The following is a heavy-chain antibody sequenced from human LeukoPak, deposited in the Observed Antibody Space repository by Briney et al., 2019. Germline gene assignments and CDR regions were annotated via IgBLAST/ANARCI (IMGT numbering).Heavy chain of an antibody. CDR1: GFTFGDYA. Sequence: GGSLRHSCTASGFTFGDYAMSWVRQAPGKGLEWVSFIRSKAYGGRTEYAASVKGRFTISRDDSKSIAYLQMNSLKTEDTAVYYCTRAPMIVVVFDYWGQGTLVTVSS. V-gene: IGHV3-49*04. CDR2: IRSKAYGGRT. J-gene: IGHJ4*02. CDR3: TRAPMIVVVFDY. D-gene: IGHD3-22*01.